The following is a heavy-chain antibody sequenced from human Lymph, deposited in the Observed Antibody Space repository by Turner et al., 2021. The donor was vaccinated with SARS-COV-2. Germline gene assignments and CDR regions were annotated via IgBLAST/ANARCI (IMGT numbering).Heavy chain of an antibody. Sequence: EVQLLEYGGGLVQPGGSLRLSCAPSGFTFSSYGMSWVRQAPGKGLEWVSVISGSGGSTYYADSVKGRFTISRDNSKNTLYLQMNSLRAEDTAVYYCAKDRVVPPAIWNYYYYYGMDVWGQGTTVTVSS. J-gene: IGHJ6*02. CDR2: ISGSGGST. CDR1: GFTFSSYG. D-gene: IGHD2-2*02. V-gene: IGHV3-23*01. CDR3: AKDRVVPPAIWNYYYYYGMDV.